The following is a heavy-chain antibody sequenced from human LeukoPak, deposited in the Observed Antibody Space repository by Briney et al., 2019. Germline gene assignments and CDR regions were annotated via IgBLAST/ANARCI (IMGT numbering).Heavy chain of an antibody. CDR1: GYTFTSYG. Sequence: ASVKVSCKASGYTFTSYGISWVRQAPGQGLEWMGWISAYNGNTNYAQKLQGRVTMTTDTSTSTAYMELRSLRSDDTVVYYCAREDMTPPYYYYGMDVWGQGTTVTVSS. CDR3: AREDMTPPYYYYGMDV. CDR2: ISAYNGNT. J-gene: IGHJ6*02. V-gene: IGHV1-18*01.